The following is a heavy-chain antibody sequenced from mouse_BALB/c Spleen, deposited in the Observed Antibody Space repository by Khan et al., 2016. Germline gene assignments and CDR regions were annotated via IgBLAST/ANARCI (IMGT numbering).Heavy chain of an antibody. CDR3: ARVVRRGGFDY. Sequence: EVQLQESGPGLVKPSQSLSLTCTVTGYSITSDYAWNWIRQFPGNKLEWMGYISYSGSTTYNPSLKSRISITRDTSKSQFFLQLKSVTAEDTATYYCARVVRRGGFDYWGQGTTLTVSS. V-gene: IGHV3-2*02. D-gene: IGHD2-14*01. J-gene: IGHJ2*01. CDR2: ISYSGST. CDR1: GYSITSDYA.